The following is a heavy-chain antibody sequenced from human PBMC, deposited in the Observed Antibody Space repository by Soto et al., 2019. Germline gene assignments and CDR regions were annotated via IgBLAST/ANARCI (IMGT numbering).Heavy chain of an antibody. J-gene: IGHJ6*02. Sequence: SETLSLTCTVSGGSISSYYWSWIRQPPGKGLEWIGYIYYSGSTNYNPSLKSRVTISVDTSKNQFSLKLSSVTAADTAVYYCARDNLNYYGLKGSYYYGMDVWGQGTTVTVSS. CDR3: ARDNLNYYGLKGSYYYGMDV. CDR1: GGSISSYY. V-gene: IGHV4-59*01. CDR2: IYYSGST. D-gene: IGHD3-10*01.